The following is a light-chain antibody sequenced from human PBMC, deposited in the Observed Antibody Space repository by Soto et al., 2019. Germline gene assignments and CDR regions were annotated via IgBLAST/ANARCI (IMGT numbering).Light chain of an antibody. Sequence: FHMTQSPSSLSASLLHTLTLTCRASQGFTNYLAWYQQKPGKAPKLLIYAASTLQSGVPPRFSGSGSGTHFTLTISSLQPEDAATYYCQKYNTAPYTFGQGTRLEIK. CDR1: QGFTNY. V-gene: IGKV1-27*01. J-gene: IGKJ5*01. CDR3: QKYNTAPYT. CDR2: AAS.